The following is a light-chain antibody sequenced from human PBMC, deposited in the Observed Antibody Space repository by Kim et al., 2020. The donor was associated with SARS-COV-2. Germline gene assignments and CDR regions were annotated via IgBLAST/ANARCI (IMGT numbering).Light chain of an antibody. V-gene: IGLV3-19*01. CDR3: NSRVNNTNHWV. J-gene: IGLJ3*02. CDR1: SLRSYY. CDR2: DKD. Sequence: SSELTQDPAVSVALGQTVRITCQGDSLRSYYASWYQQKPGQAPVLVIYDKDNRPSGIPDRFSGSGSGNTASLTITGAQAEDEAGYYFNSRVNNTNHWVFG.